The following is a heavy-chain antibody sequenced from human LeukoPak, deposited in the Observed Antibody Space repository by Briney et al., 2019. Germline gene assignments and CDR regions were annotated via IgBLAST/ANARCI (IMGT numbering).Heavy chain of an antibody. CDR2: IYTSGST. CDR1: GGSISSSNYY. D-gene: IGHD3-10*01. J-gene: IGHJ4*02. V-gene: IGHV4-61*02. Sequence: SQTLSLTCTVSGGSISSSNYYWRWIRQPAGKGLEWIGRIYTSGSTNYNPSLKSRVTISVDTSKNQFSLKLSSVTAADTAVYYCARGLWFGDENPPYFDYWGQGTLVTVSP. CDR3: ARGLWFGDENPPYFDY.